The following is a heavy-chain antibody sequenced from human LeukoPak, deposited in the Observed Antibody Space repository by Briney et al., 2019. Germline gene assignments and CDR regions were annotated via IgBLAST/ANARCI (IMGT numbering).Heavy chain of an antibody. CDR3: ARGVGYYDWLLSY. D-gene: IGHD3-9*01. Sequence: GGSLRLSCAASGFTFSSFGMNWVRQAPGKGLEWVSSISSSGSHIYYADSVKGRFTNSRDNAKNSLYLQMNSLRAEDTAVYYCARGVGYYDWLLSYWGQGALVTVSS. V-gene: IGHV3-21*01. CDR2: ISSSGSHI. CDR1: GFTFSSFG. J-gene: IGHJ4*02.